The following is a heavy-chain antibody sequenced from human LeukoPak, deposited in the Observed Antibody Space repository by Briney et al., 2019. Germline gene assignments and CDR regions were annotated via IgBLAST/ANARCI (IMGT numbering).Heavy chain of an antibody. V-gene: IGHV3-21*01. CDR2: ISSSSSYI. Sequence: PGGPLRLSCAASGFTFSSYSMNWVRQAPGKGLEWVSSISSSSSYIYYADSVKGRFTISRDNAKNSLYLQMNSLRAEDTAVYYCARVGPTAEYYFDYWGQGTRVTVSS. CDR1: GFTFSSYS. CDR3: ARVGPTAEYYFDY. D-gene: IGHD4-17*01. J-gene: IGHJ4*02.